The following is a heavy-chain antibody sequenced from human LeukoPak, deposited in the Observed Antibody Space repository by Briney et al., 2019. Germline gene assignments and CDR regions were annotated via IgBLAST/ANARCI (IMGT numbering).Heavy chain of an antibody. CDR3: TRGPRGYDSSGAP. D-gene: IGHD3-22*01. CDR2: IKQDGSEK. Sequence: GGSLRLSCAASGFTFSSYAMSWVRQAPGKGLEWLANIKQDGSEKYYVDSVKGRFTISRDNVENSLDLQMNSLRVEDTAVYYCTRGPRGYDSSGAPWGQGTLVTVSS. J-gene: IGHJ5*02. CDR1: GFTFSSYA. V-gene: IGHV3-7*01.